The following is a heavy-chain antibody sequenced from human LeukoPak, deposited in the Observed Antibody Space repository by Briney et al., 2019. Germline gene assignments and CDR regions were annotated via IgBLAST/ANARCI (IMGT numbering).Heavy chain of an antibody. CDR2: ISGSGDST. V-gene: IGHV3-23*01. D-gene: IGHD3-3*01. Sequence: PGGSLRLSCAASGFTFSSYAMSWVRQAPGKGLEWVSAISGSGDSTYYADSVKGRFTISRDNSKNTLYLQMNSLRAEDTAVYYCARGALWSGYFGPHPFDYWGQGTLVTVSS. CDR3: ARGALWSGYFGPHPFDY. J-gene: IGHJ4*02. CDR1: GFTFSSYA.